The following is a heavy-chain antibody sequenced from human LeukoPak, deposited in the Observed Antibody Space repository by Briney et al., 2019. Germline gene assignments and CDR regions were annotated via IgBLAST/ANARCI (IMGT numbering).Heavy chain of an antibody. D-gene: IGHD6-19*01. J-gene: IGHJ4*02. Sequence: SETLSLTCTVSGGSISSYYWSWIGQPPGKGLEWIGYIYYSGSTNYNPSLKSRVTISVDTSKNQFSLKLSSVTAADTAVYYCASRYSSGWWATFDYWGQGTLVTVSS. CDR2: IYYSGST. V-gene: IGHV4-59*08. CDR3: ASRYSSGWWATFDY. CDR1: GGSISSYY.